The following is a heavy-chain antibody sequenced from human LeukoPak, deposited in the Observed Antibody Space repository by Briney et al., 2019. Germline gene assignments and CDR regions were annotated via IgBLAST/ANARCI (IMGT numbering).Heavy chain of an antibody. D-gene: IGHD3-22*01. V-gene: IGHV1-18*01. Sequence: ASVKVSCKASGYTFTSYGIRWVRQAPGQGLEWMGWISAYNGNTNYAQKLQGRVTITTDTSTSTAYMELRSLRSDDTAVYYCARVDEITMIVVNWFDPWGQGTLVTVSS. CDR2: ISAYNGNT. J-gene: IGHJ5*02. CDR1: GYTFTSYG. CDR3: ARVDEITMIVVNWFDP.